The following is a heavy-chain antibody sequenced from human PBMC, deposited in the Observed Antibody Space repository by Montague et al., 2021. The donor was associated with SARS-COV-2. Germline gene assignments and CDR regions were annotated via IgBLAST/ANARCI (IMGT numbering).Heavy chain of an antibody. J-gene: IGHJ6*02. CDR2: IHGRGAGT. V-gene: IGHV3-23*01. CDR3: ARDQNHGMDV. Sequence: SMRLSWAASGFTFSSHGMYWVRQPPGKGLEWVSEIHGRGAGTYYADSVKGRFTISRDNSKNTLYLQMNSLRVEDTAVYYCARDQNHGMDVWGQGTTVIVSS. CDR1: GFTFSSHG. D-gene: IGHD1-14*01.